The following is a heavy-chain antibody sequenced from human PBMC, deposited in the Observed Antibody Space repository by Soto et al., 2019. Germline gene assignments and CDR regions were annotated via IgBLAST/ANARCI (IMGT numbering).Heavy chain of an antibody. V-gene: IGHV4-59*01. CDR2: IYYSGST. CDR3: ARVRGTAGKRYFDY. J-gene: IGHJ4*02. CDR1: GGSMSSYY. Sequence: PSETLSLTCTVSGGSMSSYYWNWMRQPPGKGLEWIGYIYYSGSTTYNPSLKSRVTISVDSSKNQFSLKVTSVTAADTAVYYCARVRGTAGKRYFDYWGQGTLVTAPQ. D-gene: IGHD6-13*01.